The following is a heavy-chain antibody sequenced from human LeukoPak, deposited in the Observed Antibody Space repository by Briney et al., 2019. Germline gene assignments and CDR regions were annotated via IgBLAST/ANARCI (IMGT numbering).Heavy chain of an antibody. Sequence: SETLSFTCTVSGGSISSYYWSWIRQPPGKGLGWIGNIYYSGSTNYNPSLKSRVTISGDTSKNQFSLKLSSVTAADTAVYYCARGAYYESSGFFDYWGQGTLVTVSS. CDR2: IYYSGST. CDR1: GGSISSYY. D-gene: IGHD3-22*01. J-gene: IGHJ4*02. V-gene: IGHV4-59*01. CDR3: ARGAYYESSGFFDY.